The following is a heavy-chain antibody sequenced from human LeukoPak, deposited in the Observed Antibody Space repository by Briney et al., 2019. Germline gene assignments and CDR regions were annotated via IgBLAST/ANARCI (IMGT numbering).Heavy chain of an antibody. D-gene: IGHD1-7*01. J-gene: IGHJ4*02. CDR2: IKSKTVGGTT. Sequence: GGSLRLSCAASGFTFSNAWMSWVRQAPGKGLEWVGRIKSKTVGGTTDYAAPVKGRFTISRDDSKNTLYLQMNSLKTEDTAVYYCTTNWNYNYWGQGTLVTVSS. CDR1: GFTFSNAW. CDR3: TTNWNYNY. V-gene: IGHV3-15*01.